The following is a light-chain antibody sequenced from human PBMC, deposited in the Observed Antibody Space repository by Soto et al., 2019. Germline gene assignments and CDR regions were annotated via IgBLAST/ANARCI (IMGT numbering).Light chain of an antibody. J-gene: IGKJ1*01. Sequence: EIVMTQSPATLSVSPRERATLSCRASQSVSSNLARYQQKPGQAPRLLIYGASTRATGIPARFSGSGSGTEFTLTFSSLQSEDFAVYYCQQYNNWPRTFGQGTKVDIK. CDR1: QSVSSN. CDR3: QQYNNWPRT. CDR2: GAS. V-gene: IGKV3-15*01.